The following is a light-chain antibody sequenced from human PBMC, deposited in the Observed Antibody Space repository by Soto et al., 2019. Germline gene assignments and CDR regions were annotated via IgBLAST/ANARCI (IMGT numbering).Light chain of an antibody. CDR3: QQYRNWPPLT. Sequence: ETVLTQSPATLSVSPGERVTLSCRASQSISSDLSWFQQKPGQPPRLLIYGASTRATDIPARFSGSGSGTEFTLTISSLQSEDFAVYYCQQYRNWPPLTFGQGTRL. CDR1: QSISSD. V-gene: IGKV3-15*01. J-gene: IGKJ5*01. CDR2: GAS.